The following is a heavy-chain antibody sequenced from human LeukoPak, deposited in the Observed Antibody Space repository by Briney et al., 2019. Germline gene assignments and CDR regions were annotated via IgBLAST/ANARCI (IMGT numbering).Heavy chain of an antibody. J-gene: IGHJ4*02. V-gene: IGHV3-30*04. CDR1: GFTFSTYA. D-gene: IGHD6-19*01. CDR2: ISYDGRNK. CDR3: AKESVAAYFDY. Sequence: GGSLSLACAASGFTFSTYAMHWVRQAPGKGLEWVAVISYDGRNKYYADSVKGRFTISRDNSKNTLYLQMNSLRAEDTAVYYCAKESVAAYFDYWGQGTLVTVSS.